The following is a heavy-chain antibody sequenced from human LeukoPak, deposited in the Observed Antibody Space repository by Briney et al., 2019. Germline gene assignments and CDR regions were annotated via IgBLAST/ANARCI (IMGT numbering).Heavy chain of an antibody. D-gene: IGHD6-13*01. J-gene: IGHJ4*02. Sequence: GGSLKLSCAASGFTFSNAWMSWVRQAPGKGLEWVSAISGSGGSTYYADSVKGRFTISRDNSKNTLYLQMNSLRAEDTAVYYCAKQFPFIAAAGRGYFDYWGQGTLVTVSS. CDR2: ISGSGGST. V-gene: IGHV3-23*01. CDR3: AKQFPFIAAAGRGYFDY. CDR1: GFTFSNAW.